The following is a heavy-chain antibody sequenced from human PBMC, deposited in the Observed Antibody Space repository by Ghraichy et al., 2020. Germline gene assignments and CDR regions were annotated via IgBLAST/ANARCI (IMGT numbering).Heavy chain of an antibody. CDR2: ISAGGSTT. V-gene: IGHV3-23*01. CDR3: AKGGSGSYYNFDY. Sequence: GGSLRLSCAASGFSFSSYGMTWVRQAPGRGLEWVSIISAGGSTTHYADSVKGRFTISRDNSKNTLYLQMSSLRAEDTALYYCAKGGSGSYYNFDYWGQGTLVTVSS. J-gene: IGHJ4*02. D-gene: IGHD3-22*01. CDR1: GFSFSSYG.